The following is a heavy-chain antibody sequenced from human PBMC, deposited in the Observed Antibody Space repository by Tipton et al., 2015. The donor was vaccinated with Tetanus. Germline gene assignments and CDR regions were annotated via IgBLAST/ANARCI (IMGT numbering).Heavy chain of an antibody. CDR2: ISYSGST. Sequence: TLSLTCTVSGGSVRGGSYYWNWIRQPPGKGLEWLAYISYSGSTNSNYPLKSRITISRDPSKNQFSLKLASVTAADTAVYYCARANYDFPKKGPFDSWGQGTLVIVSS. J-gene: IGHJ4*02. CDR3: ARANYDFPKKGPFDS. CDR1: GGSVRGGSYY. V-gene: IGHV4-61*01. D-gene: IGHD3-3*01.